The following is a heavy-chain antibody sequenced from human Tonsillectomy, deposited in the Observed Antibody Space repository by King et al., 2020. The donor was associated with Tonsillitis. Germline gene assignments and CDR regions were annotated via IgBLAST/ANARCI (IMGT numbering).Heavy chain of an antibody. Sequence: VQLVESGARVKKPGASVKVSCKASGYPFTGDYLHWVRQAPGQGLEWMGWINPNSGDTKYAQKFQGRVTMTRDTSITTAYMELSRLSPDDTAVYYWARDSCSRWSKRGGCGMDVWGQGTTVSVSS. D-gene: IGHD6-13*01. V-gene: IGHV1-2*02. CDR2: INPNSGDT. CDR1: GYPFTGDY. CDR3: ARDSCSRWSKRGGCGMDV. J-gene: IGHJ6*02.